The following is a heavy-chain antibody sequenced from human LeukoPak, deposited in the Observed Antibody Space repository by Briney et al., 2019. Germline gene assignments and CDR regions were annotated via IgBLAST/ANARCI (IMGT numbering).Heavy chain of an antibody. CDR3: ASATAFDI. CDR1: GFTFSSYA. D-gene: IGHD2-15*01. CDR2: ISYDGSNK. V-gene: IGHV3-30-3*01. Sequence: GRSLRLSCAASGFTFSSYAMHWVRQAPGKGLEWVAVISYDGSNKYYADSVKGRFTISRDNSKNTLYLQMNSLRAEDTAVYYCASATAFDIWGQGTMVTVSS. J-gene: IGHJ3*02.